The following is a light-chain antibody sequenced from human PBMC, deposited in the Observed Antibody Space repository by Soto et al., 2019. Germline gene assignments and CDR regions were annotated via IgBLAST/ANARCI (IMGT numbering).Light chain of an antibody. V-gene: IGKV1-39*01. CDR3: QQSYYSTWT. CDR2: AAS. J-gene: IGKJ1*01. Sequence: IQMTQSQSSPSASFGDRVTITCRASRTISRYLNWYHQQPGKAPKLLIYAASRLQGGVPSRFSVSGSGTDFTLTISSLQNEDFATYYCQQSYYSTWTFGQGTKVDIK. CDR1: RTISRY.